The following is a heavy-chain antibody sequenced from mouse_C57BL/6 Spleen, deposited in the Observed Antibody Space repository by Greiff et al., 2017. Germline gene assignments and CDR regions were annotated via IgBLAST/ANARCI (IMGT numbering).Heavy chain of an antibody. Sequence: EVQLQQSGPVLVKPGASVKMSCKASGYTFTDYYMNWVKQSHGKSLEWIGVINPYNGGTSYNQKFKGKATLTVDKSSSTAYMELNSLTSEDSAVYDGARRATVVANYFDYWGQGTTLTVSS. V-gene: IGHV1-19*01. D-gene: IGHD1-1*01. J-gene: IGHJ2*01. CDR1: GYTFTDYY. CDR3: ARRATVVANYFDY. CDR2: INPYNGGT.